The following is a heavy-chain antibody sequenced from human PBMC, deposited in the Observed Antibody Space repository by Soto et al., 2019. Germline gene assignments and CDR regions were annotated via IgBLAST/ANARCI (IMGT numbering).Heavy chain of an antibody. Sequence: PGGSLGLSCAASGFTFSSYAMSWVRQAPGKGLEWVSAISGSGGSTYYADSVKGRFTISRDNSKNTLYLQMNSLRAEDTAVYYCAKDRVVGALIPYFDYWGQGTLVTVSS. J-gene: IGHJ4*02. CDR1: GFTFSSYA. CDR3: AKDRVVGALIPYFDY. CDR2: ISGSGGST. D-gene: IGHD1-26*01. V-gene: IGHV3-23*01.